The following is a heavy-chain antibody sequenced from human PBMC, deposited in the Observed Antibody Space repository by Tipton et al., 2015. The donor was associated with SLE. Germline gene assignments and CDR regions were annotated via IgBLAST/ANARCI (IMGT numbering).Heavy chain of an antibody. Sequence: TLSLTCTVSGGSISSGSYYWNWIRQPAGKGLEWIGRIHTSGSTNYKSSLQSRVTISVDTSKNQFSLKLTSVTAADTAVYYCARGLTQSPDYWGQGTLVTVSS. V-gene: IGHV4-61*02. D-gene: IGHD2-15*01. CDR2: IHTSGST. CDR3: ARGLTQSPDY. J-gene: IGHJ4*02. CDR1: GGSISSGSYY.